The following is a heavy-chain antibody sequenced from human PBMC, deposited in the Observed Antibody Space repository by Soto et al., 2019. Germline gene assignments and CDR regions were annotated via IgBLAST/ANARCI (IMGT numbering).Heavy chain of an antibody. CDR3: ARLGYCSGDTCSLEY. D-gene: IGHD2-15*01. Sequence: PSETLSLTCTVSGGSISSSGYYWGWIRQPPGKGLEWIGNIYYSGSTYYNPSLKSRVTISADTSMGQFSLRLNSVTAADTAVYYCARLGYCSGDTCSLEYWGQGTLVTVSS. CDR1: GGSISSSGYY. V-gene: IGHV4-39*01. J-gene: IGHJ4*02. CDR2: IYYSGST.